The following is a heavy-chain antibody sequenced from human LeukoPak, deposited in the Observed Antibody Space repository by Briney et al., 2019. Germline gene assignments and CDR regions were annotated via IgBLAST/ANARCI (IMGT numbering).Heavy chain of an antibody. CDR2: IIPIFGTA. V-gene: IGHV1-69*05. CDR3: ARSYRTYYYDSSGYFDY. Sequence: SVKVSCKASGGTFSSYAISWVRQAPGQGLEWMGGIIPIFGTANYAQKFQGRVTITTDESTSTAYMELSSLRSEDTAVYYCARSYRTYYYDSSGYFDYWGQGTLVTVSS. CDR1: GGTFSSYA. J-gene: IGHJ4*02. D-gene: IGHD3-22*01.